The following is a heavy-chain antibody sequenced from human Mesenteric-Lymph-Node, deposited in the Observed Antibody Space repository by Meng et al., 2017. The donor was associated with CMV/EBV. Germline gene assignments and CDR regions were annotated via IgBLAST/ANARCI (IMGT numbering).Heavy chain of an antibody. J-gene: IGHJ4*02. CDR3: AKGLTVFEY. CDR2: VSDSSTT. Sequence: GESLKISCAASGFTFSSYAMTWVRQAPGKGLEWVSVVSDSSTTYYADSVRGRFTISRDNSKYTLYLQMNSLRADDTAVYYCAKGLTVFEYWGQGTLVTVSS. CDR1: GFTFSSYA. V-gene: IGHV3-23*01. D-gene: IGHD2-8*02.